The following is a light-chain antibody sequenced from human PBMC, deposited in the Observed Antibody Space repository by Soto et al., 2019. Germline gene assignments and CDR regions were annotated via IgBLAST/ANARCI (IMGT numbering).Light chain of an antibody. Sequence: IPMTQSPSTLSASVGDRVAITCRASQSISIWLAWYQQKPGKAPKLLIYKASSLESGVPSRVNGSRSGTEFTRTISSLQLDDFSTYYCQQDNNYSWTFGQGTKVEIK. CDR3: QQDNNYSWT. CDR2: KAS. J-gene: IGKJ1*01. CDR1: QSISIW. V-gene: IGKV1-5*03.